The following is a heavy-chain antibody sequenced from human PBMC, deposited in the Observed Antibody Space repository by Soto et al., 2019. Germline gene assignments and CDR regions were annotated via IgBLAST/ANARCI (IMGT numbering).Heavy chain of an antibody. CDR3: ARKVLGSTSRPDWWYFEL. CDR1: GFTFINYA. Sequence: EVQLLESGGGLVQPGGSLRLSCVGSGFTFINYAMNWVRQTPGKGLEWVSTISGGGDRTFDADTVKGRFTISRDKSKNTVNLQINSLRADDTAFYYCARKVLGSTSRPDWWYFELWGRGNLVTVSS. V-gene: IGHV3-23*01. D-gene: IGHD2-2*01. J-gene: IGHJ2*01. CDR2: ISGGGDRT.